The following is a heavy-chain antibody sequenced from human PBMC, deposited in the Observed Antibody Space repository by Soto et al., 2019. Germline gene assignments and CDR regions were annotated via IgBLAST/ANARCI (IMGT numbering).Heavy chain of an antibody. J-gene: IGHJ4*02. D-gene: IGHD7-27*01. Sequence: VQLLESGGGLVQPGGSLRLSCAASGFTFSIYGMTWVRQAPGKGLEWVSGIADTTYYADSVKGRFAISRDNSKNTLYLQMNSLRAEDTAVYYCAKNGDNRQYDYWGQGTLVTVSS. CDR3: AKNGDNRQYDY. CDR1: GFTFSIYG. V-gene: IGHV3-23*01. CDR2: GIADTT.